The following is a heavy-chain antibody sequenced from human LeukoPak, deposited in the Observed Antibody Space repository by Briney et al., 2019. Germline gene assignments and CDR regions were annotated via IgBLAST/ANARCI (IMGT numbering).Heavy chain of an antibody. Sequence: SVKVSCKASGGTFSSYAISWVRQAPGQGLEWMGGIIPIFGTANYAQKFQGRVTITTDESTSTAYMELSSLRSEDTAVYYCARSYVTYYDFWSGYRNAFGIWGQGTMVTVSS. D-gene: IGHD3-3*01. J-gene: IGHJ3*02. CDR2: IIPIFGTA. V-gene: IGHV1-69*05. CDR3: ARSYVTYYDFWSGYRNAFGI. CDR1: GGTFSSYA.